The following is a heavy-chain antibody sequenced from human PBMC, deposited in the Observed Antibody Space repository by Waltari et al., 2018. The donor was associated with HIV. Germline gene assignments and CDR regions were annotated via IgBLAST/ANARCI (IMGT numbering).Heavy chain of an antibody. CDR2: IYYSGTT. Sequence: QLQLQESGPGRVKPSETLSLTCSISGDSISNNNYYWAWMRQPPGKGLEWIGSIYYSGTTYDNPSLKSRLTTSIDTSKNQFSLNLRSVTAADTAVYYCATHNRRWPSPFDSWGQGTLVTVSS. J-gene: IGHJ4*02. CDR1: GDSISNNNYY. D-gene: IGHD2-15*01. V-gene: IGHV4-39*01. CDR3: ATHNRRWPSPFDS.